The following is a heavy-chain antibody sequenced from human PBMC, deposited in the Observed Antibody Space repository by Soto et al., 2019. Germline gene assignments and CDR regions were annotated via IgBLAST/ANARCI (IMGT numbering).Heavy chain of an antibody. CDR1: GGSISSGGYY. CDR2: IYYSGST. D-gene: IGHD1-1*01. Sequence: SETLSLTCTVSGGSISSGGYYWSWIRQHPGKGLEWIGYIYYSGSTYYNPSLKSRVTISVDTSKNQFSLKLSSVTAADTAVYYCATAKTGTYNFDYWGQGTLVTVSS. J-gene: IGHJ4*02. CDR3: ATAKTGTYNFDY. V-gene: IGHV4-31*03.